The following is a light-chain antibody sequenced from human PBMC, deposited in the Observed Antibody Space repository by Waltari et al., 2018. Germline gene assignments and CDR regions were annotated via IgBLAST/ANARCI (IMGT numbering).Light chain of an antibody. CDR2: AVS. CDR3: CSDAGSNNL. J-gene: IGLJ2*01. CDR1: SSDVGAYNF. V-gene: IGLV2-8*01. Sequence: QSALTQPPSASGSPGQSVTISCTGTSSDVGAYNFVSWYQQHPGKAPKPLVYAVSNRPSGVPDRFSGSKPGNTASLTVSELQSEDEADYYCCSDAGSNNLFGGGTKLTVL.